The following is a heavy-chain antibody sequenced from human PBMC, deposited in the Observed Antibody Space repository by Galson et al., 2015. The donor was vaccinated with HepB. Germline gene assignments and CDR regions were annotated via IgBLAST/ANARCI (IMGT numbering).Heavy chain of an antibody. V-gene: IGHV1-58*02. CDR1: GFTFTSSA. CDR2: IVVGSGNT. Sequence: SVKVSCKASGFTFTSSAMQWVRQARGQRLEWIGWIVVGSGNTNYAQKFQERVTITRDMSTSTAYMELSSLRSEDTAVYYCAADGPYSSSWGLYYYYGMDVWGQGTTVTVSS. J-gene: IGHJ6*02. D-gene: IGHD6-13*01. CDR3: AADGPYSSSWGLYYYYGMDV.